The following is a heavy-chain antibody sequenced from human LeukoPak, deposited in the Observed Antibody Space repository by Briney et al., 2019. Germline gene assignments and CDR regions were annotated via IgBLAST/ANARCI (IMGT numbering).Heavy chain of an antibody. D-gene: IGHD6-19*01. J-gene: IGHJ3*02. CDR3: ARCIAVAGTEAFDI. CDR2: IIPIFGTA. Sequence: EASVKASCKASGGTFSSYATSWVRQAPGQGLEWMGGIIPIFGTANYAQKFQGRVTITADESTSTAYMELSSLRSEDTAVYYCARCIAVAGTEAFDIWGQGTMVTVSS. CDR1: GGTFSSYA. V-gene: IGHV1-69*13.